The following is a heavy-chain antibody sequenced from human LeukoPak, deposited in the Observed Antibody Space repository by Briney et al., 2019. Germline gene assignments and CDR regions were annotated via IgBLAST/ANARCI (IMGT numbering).Heavy chain of an antibody. J-gene: IGHJ4*02. Sequence: PGGSLRLSCAASGFTFSSYGMHWVRQAPGKGLEWVAVISYDGSNRYYADSVKGRFTISRDTSKNTLYLQMNSLRAEDTAVYYCARRAGDYSHPYDYWGQGTLVTVSS. V-gene: IGHV3-30*03. CDR2: ISYDGSNR. D-gene: IGHD3-22*01. CDR1: GFTFSSYG. CDR3: ARRAGDYSHPYDY.